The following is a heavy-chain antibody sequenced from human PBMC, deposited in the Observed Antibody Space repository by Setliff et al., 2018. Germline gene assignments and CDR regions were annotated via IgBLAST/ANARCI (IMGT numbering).Heavy chain of an antibody. V-gene: IGHV4-4*08. D-gene: IGHD2-15*01. CDR1: GGSISSYY. CDR3: VLGARDAFDI. Sequence: SETLSLTCTVSGGSISSYYWSWIRQSPGKGLEWIGYIYTNGETNYNPSLKSRVTILVDTSKNQYSLKLTSATAADTAIYYCVLGARDAFDIWGRGTMVTVSS. CDR2: IYTNGET. J-gene: IGHJ3*02.